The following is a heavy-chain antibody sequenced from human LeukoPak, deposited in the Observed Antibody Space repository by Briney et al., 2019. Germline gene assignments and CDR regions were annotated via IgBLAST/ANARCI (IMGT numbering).Heavy chain of an antibody. CDR3: ARFGHYDFWSGYFTHFDY. CDR2: IKQDGSEK. J-gene: IGHJ4*02. D-gene: IGHD3-3*01. CDR1: GFTFSSYW. Sequence: GGSLRLSCAASGFTFSSYWMSWVRQAPGKGLEWVANIKQDGSEKYYVGSVKGRFTISRDNAKNSLYLQMNSLRAEDTAVYYCARFGHYDFWSGYFTHFDYWGQGTLVTVSS. V-gene: IGHV3-7*01.